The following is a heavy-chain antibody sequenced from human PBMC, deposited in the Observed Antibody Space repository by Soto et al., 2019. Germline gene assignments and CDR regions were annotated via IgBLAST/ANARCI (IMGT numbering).Heavy chain of an antibody. CDR1: GFTFSRFA. CDR2: ISYDGTNK. J-gene: IGHJ6*03. V-gene: IGHV3-30*18. D-gene: IGHD1-26*01. Sequence: QVQLVESGGGVVQPGTSLRLSCIASGFTFSRFAIHWVRQAPGKGLEWVAVISYDGTNKYYGAFVKGRFSLSRDDSANTAYLQMNSLRPDDTALYYCAKDSSLGFYMDVWGRGTTVTVSS. CDR3: AKDSSLGFYMDV.